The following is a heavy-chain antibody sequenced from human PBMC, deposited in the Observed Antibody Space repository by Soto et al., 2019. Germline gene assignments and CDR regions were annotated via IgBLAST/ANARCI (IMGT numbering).Heavy chain of an antibody. D-gene: IGHD2-2*01. V-gene: IGHV3-30*18. CDR1: GFTFSSYG. CDR3: AKWGYCISTSCSGGMDV. CDR2: ISYDGSNK. Sequence: PGGSLRLSCAASGFTFSSYGMHWVRQAPGKGLEWVAVISYDGSNKYYADSVKGRFTISRDNSKNTLYLQMNSLRAEDTAVYYCAKWGYCISTSCSGGMDVWGQGTTVTVSS. J-gene: IGHJ6*02.